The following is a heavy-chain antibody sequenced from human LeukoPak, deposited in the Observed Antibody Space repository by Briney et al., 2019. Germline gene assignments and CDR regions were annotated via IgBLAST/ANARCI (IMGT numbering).Heavy chain of an antibody. J-gene: IGHJ6*02. Sequence: PGGSLRLSCAASGFTFSSYAMSWVRQAPGKGLEWVSAISGSGGSTYYADSVKGRFTISRDNSKNTLYLQMNSLRAEDTAVYYRATVAYPAPRYYYYGMDVWGQGTTVTVSS. V-gene: IGHV3-23*01. CDR1: GFTFSSYA. CDR2: ISGSGGST. CDR3: ATVAYPAPRYYYYGMDV.